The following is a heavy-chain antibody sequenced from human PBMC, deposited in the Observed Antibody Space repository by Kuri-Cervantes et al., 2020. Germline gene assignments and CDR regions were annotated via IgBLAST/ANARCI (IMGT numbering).Heavy chain of an antibody. D-gene: IGHD3-3*01. J-gene: IGHJ4*02. CDR3: ARGADHNFWNAYEYYFDN. CDR1: GHTFTGYY. V-gene: IGHV1-2*04. Sequence: ASVKVSCKASGHTFTGYYIHLVRQAPGQGLEWMGWINPNTGDTDYAQKFQGWVTMTRDTSVSTAYMELRRLRSDDTAVYYCARGADHNFWNAYEYYFDNWGQGTLVTVSS. CDR2: INPNTGDT.